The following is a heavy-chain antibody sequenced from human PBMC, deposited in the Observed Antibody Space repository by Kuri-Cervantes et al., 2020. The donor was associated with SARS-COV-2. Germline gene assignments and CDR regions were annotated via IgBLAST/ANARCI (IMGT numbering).Heavy chain of an antibody. CDR2: ISYDGSNK. CDR3: ANNLEGYSYGPFDY. V-gene: IGHV3-30-3*01. J-gene: IGHJ4*02. D-gene: IGHD5-18*01. Sequence: GESLKISCAASGFTFSSYAMHWVRQAPGKGLGWVAVISYDGSNKYYADSVKGRFTISRDNSMNTLYLQMNSLRAEDTAVYYCANNLEGYSYGPFDYWGQGTLVTVSS. CDR1: GFTFSSYA.